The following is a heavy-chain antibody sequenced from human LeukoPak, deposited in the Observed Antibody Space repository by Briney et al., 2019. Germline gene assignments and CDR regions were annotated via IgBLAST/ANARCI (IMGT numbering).Heavy chain of an antibody. CDR1: GYTFISYG. V-gene: IGHV1-18*01. CDR2: ISVYNGNT. CDR3: ARDGRIVVVVPAAAEGPYYYGMDV. J-gene: IGHJ6*02. D-gene: IGHD2-2*01. Sequence: ASVKVSCKASGYTFISYGISWVRQAPGQGLEWMGWISVYNGNTNYAQKLQGRVTMTTDTSTSTAYMELRSLRSDDTGVYYCARDGRIVVVVPAAAEGPYYYGMDVWGQGTTVTVSS.